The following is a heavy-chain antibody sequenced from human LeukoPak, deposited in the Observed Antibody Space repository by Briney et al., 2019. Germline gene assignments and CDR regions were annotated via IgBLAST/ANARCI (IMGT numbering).Heavy chain of an antibody. CDR2: ISSTGGST. J-gene: IGHJ4*02. CDR3: VRDTSYCSGGRCFATYSFDY. Sequence: GGSLRLSCSASGFTFRNYAMHWVRQAPGKGLECISTISSTGGSTYYADSVKGRFTISRDNSKDTLYLQMSSLRAEDTAVYYCVRDTSYCSGGRCFATYSFDYWGQGTRVTVSS. D-gene: IGHD2-15*01. CDR1: GFTFRNYA. V-gene: IGHV3-64D*09.